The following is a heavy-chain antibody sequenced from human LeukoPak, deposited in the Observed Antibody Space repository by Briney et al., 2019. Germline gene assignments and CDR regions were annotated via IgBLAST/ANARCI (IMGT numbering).Heavy chain of an antibody. D-gene: IGHD5-24*01. CDR3: ARDGGGSDAFDI. CDR2: IYYSGST. J-gene: IGHJ3*02. CDR1: GGSISSSSYY. Sequence: SETLSLTCTVSGGSISSSSYYWGWIRQPPGKGLEWIGSIYYSGSTYYNPSLKSRVTISVDTSKNQFSLKLSSVTAADTAVYYCARDGGGSDAFDIWGQGTMVTVSS. V-gene: IGHV4-39*07.